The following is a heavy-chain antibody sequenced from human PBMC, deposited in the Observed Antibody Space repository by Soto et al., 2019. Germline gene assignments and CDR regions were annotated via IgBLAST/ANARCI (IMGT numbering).Heavy chain of an antibody. V-gene: IGHV4-30-2*01. J-gene: IGHJ4*02. D-gene: IGHD3-22*01. Sequence: SETLSLTCAVSGGSISSGGYSWSWIRQPPGKGLEWIGYIYHSGSTYYNPSLKSRVTISVDRSKNQFSLKLSSVTAADTAVYYCARDNYDSSGYPVFWGQGTLVTVSS. CDR3: ARDNYDSSGYPVF. CDR2: IYHSGST. CDR1: GGSISSGGYS.